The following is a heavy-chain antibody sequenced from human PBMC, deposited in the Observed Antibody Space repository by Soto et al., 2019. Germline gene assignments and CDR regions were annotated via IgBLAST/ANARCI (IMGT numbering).Heavy chain of an antibody. J-gene: IGHJ4*01. Sequence: WGSLRLSCEGSDFIFSTYDMSGVRQAPGKGLEWISFIDSSGGPIHYADSVRGRFTISRDNAKRSLYLQMNSLRAEDTATYYCARGYIYDMWAHGHLVNVSS. D-gene: IGHD5-18*01. V-gene: IGHV3-48*03. CDR3: ARGYIYDM. CDR1: DFIFSTYD. CDR2: IDSSGGPI.